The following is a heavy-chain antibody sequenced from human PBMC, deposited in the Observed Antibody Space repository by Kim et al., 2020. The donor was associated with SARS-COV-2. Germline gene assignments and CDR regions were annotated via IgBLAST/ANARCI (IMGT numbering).Heavy chain of an antibody. CDR3: ARDQPHYYYYYYMDV. J-gene: IGHJ6*03. V-gene: IGHV3-7*01. Sequence: GGSLRLSCAASGFTFSSYWMSWVRQAPGKGLEWVANIKQDGSEKYYVDSVKGRFTISRDNAKNSLYLQMNSLRAEDTAVYYCARDQPHYYYYYYMDVWGKGTTVTVSS. CDR1: GFTFSSYW. CDR2: IKQDGSEK.